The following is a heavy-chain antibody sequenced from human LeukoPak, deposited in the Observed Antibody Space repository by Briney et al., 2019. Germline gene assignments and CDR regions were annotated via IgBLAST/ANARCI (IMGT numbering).Heavy chain of an antibody. Sequence: PGGSLRLSCAASGFTFSSYGMSWVRQAPGKGLGWVSAISGNGGSTYYADSVKGRFTISRDNSKNTLYLQMNSLRAEDTAVYYCARGKSRGSHIDYWGQGTLVTVSS. J-gene: IGHJ4*02. CDR3: ARGKSRGSHIDY. V-gene: IGHV3-23*01. CDR2: ISGNGGST. CDR1: GFTFSSYG. D-gene: IGHD1-26*01.